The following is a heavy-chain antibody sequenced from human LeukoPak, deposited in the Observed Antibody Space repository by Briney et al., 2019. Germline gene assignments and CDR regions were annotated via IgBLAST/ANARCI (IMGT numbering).Heavy chain of an antibody. D-gene: IGHD3-22*01. CDR2: ISSSGSTI. CDR3: ARDYYDSSGYYGY. Sequence: AGGSLRLSCAASGFTFSSYEMNWVRQAPGKGLEWVSYISSSGSTIYYADSVKGRFTISRDNAKNSLYLQMNSLRVEDTAVYYCARDYYDSSGYYGYWGQGTLVTVSS. CDR1: GFTFSSYE. J-gene: IGHJ4*02. V-gene: IGHV3-48*03.